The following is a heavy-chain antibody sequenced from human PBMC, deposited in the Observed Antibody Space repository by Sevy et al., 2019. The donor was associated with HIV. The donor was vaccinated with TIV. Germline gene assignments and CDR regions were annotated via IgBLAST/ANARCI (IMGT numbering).Heavy chain of an antibody. D-gene: IGHD3-22*01. V-gene: IGHV3-11*01. Sequence: GGSLRLSCAASGFTFSDYYMSWIRQAPGKGLEWVSYISSSGSTIYYADSVKGRFTISRDNAKNSLYLQMNSLRAEDTAVYYCVREGRNYYDSSGYRPFDYWGQGTLVTVSS. CDR2: ISSSGSTI. CDR1: GFTFSDYY. CDR3: VREGRNYYDSSGYRPFDY. J-gene: IGHJ4*02.